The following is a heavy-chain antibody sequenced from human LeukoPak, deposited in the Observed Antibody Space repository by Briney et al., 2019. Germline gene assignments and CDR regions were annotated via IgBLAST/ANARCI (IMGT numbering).Heavy chain of an antibody. J-gene: IGHJ6*03. V-gene: IGHV1-69*05. Sequence: ASVKVSCKASGGTFSSYAISWVRQAPGQGLEWMGGIIPIFGTANYAQKFQGRVTITTDESTSTAYMELSSLRSEDTAVYYCAKGSVSSLGDGSSWYYYYYYMDVWGKGTTVTVSS. CDR3: AKGSVSSLGDGSSWYYYYYYMDV. D-gene: IGHD6-13*01. CDR2: IIPIFGTA. CDR1: GGTFSSYA.